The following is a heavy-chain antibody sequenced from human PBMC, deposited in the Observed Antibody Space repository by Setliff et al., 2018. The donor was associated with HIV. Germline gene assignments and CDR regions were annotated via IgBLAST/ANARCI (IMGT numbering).Heavy chain of an antibody. Sequence: PSETLSLTCAVSGYSISSGYYWGWIRQPPGRGLEWIGSIYHSGSTCYNPSLKSRVTISVDTSKNQFSLKLSSVTAADTAVYYCAREGQIAARALDYWGQGTLVTVSS. CDR1: GYSISSGYY. CDR2: IYHSGST. D-gene: IGHD6-6*01. V-gene: IGHV4-38-2*02. CDR3: AREGQIAARALDY. J-gene: IGHJ4*02.